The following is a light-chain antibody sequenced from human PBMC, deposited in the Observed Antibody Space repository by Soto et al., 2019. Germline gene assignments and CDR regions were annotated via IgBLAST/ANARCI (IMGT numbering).Light chain of an antibody. J-gene: IGLJ1*01. V-gene: IGLV1-36*01. CDR3: ATWDDSLNAYV. Sequence: QSVLTQPPSVSEAPRHRVTISCSGSSSNIGNNAVNWYQQLPGQAPKIVIYYDDLLTSGVSDRFSGSKSGISASLAISDLQSDDEADYYCATWDDSLNAYVFGPGTKVTVL. CDR2: YDD. CDR1: SSNIGNNA.